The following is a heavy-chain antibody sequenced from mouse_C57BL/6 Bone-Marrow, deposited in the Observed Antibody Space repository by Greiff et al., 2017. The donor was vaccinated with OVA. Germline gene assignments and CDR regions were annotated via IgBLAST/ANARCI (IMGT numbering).Heavy chain of an antibody. CDR2: IYPGGGYT. J-gene: IGHJ4*01. CDR1: GYTFTNYW. V-gene: IGHV1-63*01. CDR3: ARRGLRRGGSDYYAMDY. Sequence: QVQLKESGAELVRPGTSVKMSCKASGYTFTNYWIGWAKQRPGHGLEWIGDIYPGGGYTNYNEKFKGKATLTADKSSSTAYMQFSSLTSEDSAIYYCARRGLRRGGSDYYAMDYWGQGTSVTVSS. D-gene: IGHD2-4*01.